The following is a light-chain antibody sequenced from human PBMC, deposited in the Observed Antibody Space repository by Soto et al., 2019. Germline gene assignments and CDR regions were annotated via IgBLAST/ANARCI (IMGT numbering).Light chain of an antibody. CDR2: AAS. CDR1: QSVSTN. Sequence: EIVVTQSPGILSVSPGDRATLSCRASQSVSTNLAWYQQKPGQAPTLLIYAASTRATGIPARFTGSGSGTDFTLTISNLQSEDFSVYYCQEHSKWPLLTFGPGTRVDIK. V-gene: IGKV3-15*01. J-gene: IGKJ3*01. CDR3: QEHSKWPLLT.